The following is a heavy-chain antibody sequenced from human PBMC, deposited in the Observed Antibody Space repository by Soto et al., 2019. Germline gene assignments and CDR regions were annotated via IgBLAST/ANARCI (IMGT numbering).Heavy chain of an antibody. CDR2: IYYSGST. J-gene: IGHJ4*02. CDR1: GGSVSSGSYY. D-gene: IGHD3-16*01. CDR3: ARVVWGSVDY. V-gene: IGHV4-61*01. Sequence: PSETLSLTCTVSGGSVSSGSYYWSWIRQPPGKGLEWIGYIYYSGSTNYDPSLKSRVTISVDTSKNQFSLKLSSVTAVDTAVYYCARVVWGSVDYWGQGTLVTVSS.